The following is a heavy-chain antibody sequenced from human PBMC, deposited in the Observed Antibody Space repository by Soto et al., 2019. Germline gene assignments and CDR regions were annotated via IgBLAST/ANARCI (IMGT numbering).Heavy chain of an antibody. J-gene: IGHJ6*02. D-gene: IGHD1-20*01. V-gene: IGHV3-53*01. Sequence: GGSLRLSCAASGFTVSSNYMSWVRQAPGKGLEWVSVIYSGGSTYYADSVKGRFTISRDNSKNTLYLQMNSLRAEDTAVYYCAKDITGTKRGAGMDVWGQGTTVTVSS. CDR3: AKDITGTKRGAGMDV. CDR1: GFTVSSNY. CDR2: IYSGGST.